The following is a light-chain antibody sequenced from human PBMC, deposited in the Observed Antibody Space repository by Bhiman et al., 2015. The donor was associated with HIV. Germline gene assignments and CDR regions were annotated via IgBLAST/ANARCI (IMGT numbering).Light chain of an antibody. CDR3: SSKTTSPTFHVL. CDR1: SRDIGGYDY. CDR2: DVS. Sequence: QSALTQPASVSGSPGQSITISCTGTSRDIGGYDYVSWYQQHPGKAPQLMIYDVSQRPSGISNRFSGSKSGNTASLTISGVQAEDEADYYCSSKTTSPTFHVLFGGGTKLTVL. V-gene: IGLV2-14*03. J-gene: IGLJ2*01.